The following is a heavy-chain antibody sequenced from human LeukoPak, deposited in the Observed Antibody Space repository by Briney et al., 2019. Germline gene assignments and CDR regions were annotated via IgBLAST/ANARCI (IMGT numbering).Heavy chain of an antibody. V-gene: IGHV3-30*02. CDR3: AKGGVGATKNGMDV. Sequence: GGSLRLSCAASGFTFSSYGMHWVRQAPGKGLEWVAFIRYDGSNKYYADSVKGRFTISRDNSKNTLYLQMNSLRAEDTAVYYCAKGGVGATKNGMDVWGQGTTVTVSS. D-gene: IGHD1-26*01. CDR1: GFTFSSYG. CDR2: IRYDGSNK. J-gene: IGHJ6*02.